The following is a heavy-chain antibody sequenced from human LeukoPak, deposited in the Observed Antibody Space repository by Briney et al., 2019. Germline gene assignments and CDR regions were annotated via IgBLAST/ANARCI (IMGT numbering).Heavy chain of an antibody. V-gene: IGHV1-24*01. Sequence: ASVKLSCKVSGYTLTELSMHWERQAPGKGLERMGGFATADSETIYAQKFQGRVTMTEDTSTDTAYMELSSLRSEDTAVYYCARPTTHYYDSSAYHVDGFDIWGQGTMVTVSS. J-gene: IGHJ3*02. D-gene: IGHD3-22*01. CDR1: GYTLTELS. CDR3: ARPTTHYYDSSAYHVDGFDI. CDR2: FATADSET.